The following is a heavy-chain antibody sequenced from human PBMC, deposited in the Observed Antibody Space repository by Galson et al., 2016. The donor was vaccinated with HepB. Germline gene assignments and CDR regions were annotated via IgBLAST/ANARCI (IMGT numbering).Heavy chain of an antibody. J-gene: IGHJ1*01. CDR2: IYPGDSET. CDR3: ARRDYFVSGGSYKAELGQE. D-gene: IGHD3-10*01. CDR1: GYSFSNYW. Sequence: QSGAEVKKPGESLKISCQGSGYSFSNYWIAWVRQMPGKGPEWMGVIYPGDSETRYSPSFEGQVTISADRSISTAYLQWSSLKASDTAIYFCARRDYFVSGGSYKAELGQEWGQGTLVIGSS. V-gene: IGHV5-51*01.